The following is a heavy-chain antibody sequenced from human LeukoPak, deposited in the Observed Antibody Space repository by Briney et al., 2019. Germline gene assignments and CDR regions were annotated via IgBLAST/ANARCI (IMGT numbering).Heavy chain of an antibody. CDR3: ARDGDCGGDCEFDY. J-gene: IGHJ4*02. V-gene: IGHV3-48*04. D-gene: IGHD2-21*02. Sequence: AGGSLRLSWAASGFTFSSYSMNRVRQAPGKGLEWVSYISSSSSTIYYADSVKGRFTISRDNAKNSLYLQMNSLRAEDTAVYYCARDGDCGGDCEFDYWGQGTLVTVSS. CDR1: GFTFSSYS. CDR2: ISSSSSTI.